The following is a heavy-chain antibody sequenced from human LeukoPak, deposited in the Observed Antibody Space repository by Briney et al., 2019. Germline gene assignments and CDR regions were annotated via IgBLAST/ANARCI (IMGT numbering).Heavy chain of an antibody. CDR2: ISTYNGDT. J-gene: IGHJ5*01. Sequence: ASVKVSCKASGYTFTSYGISWVRQAPGQGLEWMGWISTYNGDTNYAQKLQGRVTMTTDTSTNTAYMELRSLRSDDTAVYYCARDLRRDESSNYYYIGWFDLWGQGTLVTVSS. CDR3: ARDLRRDESSNYYYIGWFDL. V-gene: IGHV1-18*01. CDR1: GYTFTSYG. D-gene: IGHD3-22*01.